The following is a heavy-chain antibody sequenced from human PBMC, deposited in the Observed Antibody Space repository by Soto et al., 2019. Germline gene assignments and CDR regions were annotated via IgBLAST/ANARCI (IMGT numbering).Heavy chain of an antibody. J-gene: IGHJ4*02. CDR2: IWFDGSNK. V-gene: IGHV3-33*01. CDR1: GFTFSNCG. Sequence: QVQLVESGGGVVQPGRSLRLSCAASGFTFSNCGMHWVRQAPGKGLEWVAAIWFDGSNKYYADSVRGRFTISRDNSKNTLYLQMNRLRVEDTAVYYGSRERAGGDYVSDYWGQGTLVTVSS. D-gene: IGHD4-17*01. CDR3: SRERAGGDYVSDY.